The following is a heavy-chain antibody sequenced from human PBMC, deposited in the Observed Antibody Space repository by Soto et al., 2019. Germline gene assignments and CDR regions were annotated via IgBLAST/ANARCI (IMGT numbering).Heavy chain of an antibody. CDR1: GFTFSSYA. D-gene: IGHD6-6*01. J-gene: IGHJ5*02. CDR2: ISGSGGST. Sequence: EVQLLESGGGLVQPGGSLRLSCAASGFTFSSYAMSWVRQAPGKGLEWVSAISGSGGSTYYADSVKGRFTISRDNSKNALYLQMNRLRAEDTAVYYCAKDGDPSSSIGNWFDPWGQGTLVTVSS. CDR3: AKDGDPSSSIGNWFDP. V-gene: IGHV3-23*01.